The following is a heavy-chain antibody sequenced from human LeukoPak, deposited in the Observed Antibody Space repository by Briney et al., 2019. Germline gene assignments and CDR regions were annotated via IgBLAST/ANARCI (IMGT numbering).Heavy chain of an antibody. CDR1: GFTFSSYW. V-gene: IGHV3-74*01. Sequence: GGSLRLSCAASGFTFSSYWMQWVRQAPGKGLVWVSRINSDGSSRSYADSVKGRFTISRDNAKNTLYLQMNSLRAEDTAVYYCAHYDSSSYHAFDIWGQGTMATVSS. CDR3: AHYDSSSYHAFDI. D-gene: IGHD3-22*01. CDR2: INSDGSSR. J-gene: IGHJ3*02.